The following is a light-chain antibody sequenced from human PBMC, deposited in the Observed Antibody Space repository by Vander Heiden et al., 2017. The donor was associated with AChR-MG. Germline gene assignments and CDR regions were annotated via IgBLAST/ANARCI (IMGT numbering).Light chain of an antibody. CDR2: SND. V-gene: IGLV1-47*02. J-gene: IGLJ1*01. Sequence: QSVLTQPPSTSGTPGQRVTIPCSGSSSNIGSNYVYWYQQLPGTAPKLLIYSNDRRPSGVPDRFSGSKSGTSASLAISGLRSEDEADYYCAAWDDSLSGYVFGTGTKVTVL. CDR1: SSNIGSNY. CDR3: AAWDDSLSGYV.